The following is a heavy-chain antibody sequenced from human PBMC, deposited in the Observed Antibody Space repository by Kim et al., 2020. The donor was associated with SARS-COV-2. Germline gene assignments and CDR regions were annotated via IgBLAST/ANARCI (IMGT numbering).Heavy chain of an antibody. D-gene: IGHD3-10*01. J-gene: IGHJ4*02. Sequence: GGSLRLSCAASGFPFSSYIMNWVRQAPGKGLEWVASISSGSSYIYYADSVKGRFSISRDNAKKSLYLQMDSLRAEDTAVYYCARTNYVSGSYSSDYWGQGTLVTVSS. CDR1: GFPFSSYI. CDR3: ARTNYVSGSYSSDY. V-gene: IGHV3-21*01. CDR2: ISSGSSYI.